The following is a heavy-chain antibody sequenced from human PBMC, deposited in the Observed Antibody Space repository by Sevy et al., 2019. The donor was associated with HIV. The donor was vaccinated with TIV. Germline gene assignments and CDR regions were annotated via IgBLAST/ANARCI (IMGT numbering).Heavy chain of an antibody. CDR3: ARHRGVIMSAAAGANLFDY. CDR1: GYTFTSYG. V-gene: IGHV1-18*04. J-gene: IGHJ4*02. Sequence: ASVKVSCKASGYTFTSYGISWVRQAPGQGLEWMGWISAYNGNTNYAQKLQGRVTMTTDTSTSTAYMELRSLRSDDTAVYYCARHRGVIMSAAAGANLFDYWGQGTLVTVSS. D-gene: IGHD6-13*01. CDR2: ISAYNGNT.